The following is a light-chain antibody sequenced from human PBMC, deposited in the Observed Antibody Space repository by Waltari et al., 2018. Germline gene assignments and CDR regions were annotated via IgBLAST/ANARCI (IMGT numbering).Light chain of an antibody. Sequence: DIVMTQSPDSLAVSLVERATIKCKSSQSVLYSSNNKNYLAWYQQKPGQPHKLLIYGASTRESGVPDRFSGGGSGTDFTLTISSLQAEDVAVYYCQQCYSTPWTFGQGTKVEIK. CDR2: GAS. J-gene: IGKJ1*01. CDR1: QSVLYSSNNKNY. V-gene: IGKV4-1*01. CDR3: QQCYSTPWT.